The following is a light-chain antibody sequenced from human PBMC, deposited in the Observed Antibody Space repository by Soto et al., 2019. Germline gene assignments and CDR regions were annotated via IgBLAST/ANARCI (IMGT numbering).Light chain of an antibody. CDR3: QQYGSSPRT. CDR2: GAS. V-gene: IGKV3-20*01. Sequence: EIVLTQSPGTLSLSPGERATRSCRASQSVSSSFLAWYQQKPGQAPRLLIYGASSRATGIPDRFSGSGSGTDFTLTISRLEPEDFAVYYCQQYGSSPRTFGPGTSVDI. J-gene: IGKJ3*01. CDR1: QSVSSSF.